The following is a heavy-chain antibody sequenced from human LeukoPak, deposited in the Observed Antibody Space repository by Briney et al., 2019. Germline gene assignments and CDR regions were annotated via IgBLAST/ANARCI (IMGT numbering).Heavy chain of an antibody. CDR1: GFTFSSYA. CDR3: ARDLSLSGYDTNDY. V-gene: IGHV3-23*01. D-gene: IGHD5-12*01. J-gene: IGHJ4*02. CDR2: ISGSGGNT. Sequence: GGSLRLSCAASGFTFSSYAMSWVRQAPGKGLEWVSTISGSGGNTYYADSVKGRFTISRDNSKNTLYLQMNSLRAEDTAVYYCARDLSLSGYDTNDYWGQGTLVTVSS.